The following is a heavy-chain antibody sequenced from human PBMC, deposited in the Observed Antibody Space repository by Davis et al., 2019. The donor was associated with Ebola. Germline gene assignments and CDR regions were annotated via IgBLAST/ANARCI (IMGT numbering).Heavy chain of an antibody. D-gene: IGHD6-6*01. CDR1: GFTFSSYW. CDR2: INSDGSST. V-gene: IGHV3-74*01. J-gene: IGHJ6*02. CDR3: ARGPLPLVRDLYYYYYYGMDV. Sequence: HTGGSLRLSCAASGFTFSSYWMHWVRQAPGKGLVWVSRINSDGSSTSYADSVKGRFTISRDNAKNTLYLQMNSLRAEDTAVYYCARGPLPLVRDLYYYYYYGMDVWGQGTTVTVSS.